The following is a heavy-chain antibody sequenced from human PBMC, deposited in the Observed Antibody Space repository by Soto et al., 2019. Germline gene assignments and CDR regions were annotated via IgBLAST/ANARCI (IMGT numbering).Heavy chain of an antibody. CDR1: GYSFTSYW. D-gene: IGHD3-22*01. Sequence: PGDSLKISCKGSGYSFTSYWIGWVRQMPGKGLEWMGIIYPGDSDTRYSPSFQGQVTISADKSISTAYLQWSSLKASDTAMYYCARIKGEFQCGYSSDEFDDCGQGTLVTVPS. V-gene: IGHV5-51*01. J-gene: IGHJ4*02. CDR3: ARIKGEFQCGYSSDEFDD. CDR2: IYPGDSDT.